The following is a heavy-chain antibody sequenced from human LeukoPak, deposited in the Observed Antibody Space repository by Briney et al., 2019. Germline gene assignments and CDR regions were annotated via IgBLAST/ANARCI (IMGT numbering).Heavy chain of an antibody. D-gene: IGHD1-1*01. CDR2: INPNSGGT. Sequence: ASVKVSCKASGYTFTGYYMHWVRQAPGQGLEWMGWINPNSGGTNYAQKFQGRVTMTRDTSISTAYMELSRLRSDDTAVYYCARDRVTDWNPSNWFDPWGQGTLVTVS. V-gene: IGHV1-2*02. CDR1: GYTFTGYY. CDR3: ARDRVTDWNPSNWFDP. J-gene: IGHJ5*02.